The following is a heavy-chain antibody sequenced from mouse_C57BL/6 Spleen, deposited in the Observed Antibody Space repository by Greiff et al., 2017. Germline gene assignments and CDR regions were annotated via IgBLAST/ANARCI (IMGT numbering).Heavy chain of an antibody. CDR1: GFSLTSYG. CDR3: ARNWGEGFAY. CDR2: IWSGGST. Sequence: VKLMESGPGLVQPSQSLSITCTVSGFSLTSYGVHWVRQSPGKGLEWLGVIWSGGSTDYNAAFISRLSISKDNSKSQVFFKMNNLQADDTAIYYCARNWGEGFAYWGQGTLVTVSA. J-gene: IGHJ3*01. V-gene: IGHV2-2*01.